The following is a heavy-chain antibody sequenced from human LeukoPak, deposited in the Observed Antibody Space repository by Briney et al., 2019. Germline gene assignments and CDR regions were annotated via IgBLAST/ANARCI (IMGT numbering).Heavy chain of an antibody. D-gene: IGHD3-10*02. CDR3: ARDQCVPGPGCAYDI. CDR1: GDTFPGNY. CDR2: IDPKSGGT. V-gene: IGHV1-2*02. Sequence: ASVKVSCKASGDTFPGNYMHWVRQAPGQGLEWMGLIDPKSGGTHSAQKLQGRVTMTRDTSINTAYMELSGLTSDDTAVYYCARDQCVPGPGCAYDIWGQGTMVTVSP. J-gene: IGHJ3*02.